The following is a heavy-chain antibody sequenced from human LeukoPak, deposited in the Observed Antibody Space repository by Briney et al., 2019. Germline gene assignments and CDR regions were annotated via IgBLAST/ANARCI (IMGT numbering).Heavy chain of an antibody. V-gene: IGHV1-69*13. CDR1: GGTFSSYA. D-gene: IGHD3-22*01. Sequence: ASVKVSCKASGGTFSSYAISWVRQAPGQGLEWMGGIIPIFGTANYAQKFQGRVTITADESTSTAYMELSSLRSEDTAVYYCAKENYYDSSGYYPRFDYWGQGTLVTVSS. CDR3: AKENYYDSSGYYPRFDY. CDR2: IIPIFGTA. J-gene: IGHJ4*02.